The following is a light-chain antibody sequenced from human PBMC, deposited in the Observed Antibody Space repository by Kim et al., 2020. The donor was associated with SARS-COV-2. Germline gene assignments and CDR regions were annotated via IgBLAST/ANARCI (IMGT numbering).Light chain of an antibody. J-gene: IGKJ2*01. CDR2: DAA. CDR1: RSVSSY. V-gene: IGKV3-11*01. CDR3: QQRSNWPPMYT. Sequence: GERAPLSCRASRSVSSYLAWYQQKPGQAPRLLIYDAANRATGIPARFSGSGSGTDFTLTISSLEPEDFAVYYCQQRSNWPPMYTFGQGTKLEI.